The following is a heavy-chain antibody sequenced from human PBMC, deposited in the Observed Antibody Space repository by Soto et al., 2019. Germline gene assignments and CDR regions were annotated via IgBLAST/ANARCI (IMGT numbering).Heavy chain of an antibody. J-gene: IGHJ4*02. CDR3: ATSGQF. Sequence: QVQLVESGGGVVQPGRSLRLSCAASGFTFSSYAMYWVRQAPGKELEWVAVISHDGSNKYHADSVKGRFTISRDNSKNTLYLQMNSLRVEDTAVYYCATSGQFWGQGTLVTVSS. CDR1: GFTFSSYA. CDR2: ISHDGSNK. D-gene: IGHD6-19*01. V-gene: IGHV3-30-3*01.